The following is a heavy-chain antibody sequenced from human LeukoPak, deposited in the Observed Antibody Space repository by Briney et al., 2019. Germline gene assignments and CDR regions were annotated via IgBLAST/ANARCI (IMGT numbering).Heavy chain of an antibody. CDR3: ARKVDPYYMDV. V-gene: IGHV3-21*01. J-gene: IGHJ6*03. Sequence: PGGSLRLSCAASGFSFSAYTMNWVRQAPGKGLEWVSSISSSTSYIYYTDSVKGRFTTSRDNANNSLYLQMNSLRAEDTAVYYCARKVDPYYMDVWGKGTTVTVSS. CDR2: ISSSTSYI. CDR1: GFSFSAYT.